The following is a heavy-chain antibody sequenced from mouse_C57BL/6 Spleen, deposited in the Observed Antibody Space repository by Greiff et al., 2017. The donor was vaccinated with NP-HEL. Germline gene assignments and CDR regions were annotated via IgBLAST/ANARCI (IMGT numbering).Heavy chain of an antibody. CDR1: GYAFSSSW. CDR3: AREGGLRRGDAMDY. CDR2: IYPGDGDT. D-gene: IGHD2-4*01. Sequence: VKLQESGPELVKPGASVKISCKASGYAFSSSWMNWVKQRPGKGLEWIGRIYPGDGDTNYNGKFKGKATLTADKSSSTAYMQLSSLTSEDSAVYFCAREGGLRRGDAMDYWGQGTSVTVSS. V-gene: IGHV1-82*01. J-gene: IGHJ4*01.